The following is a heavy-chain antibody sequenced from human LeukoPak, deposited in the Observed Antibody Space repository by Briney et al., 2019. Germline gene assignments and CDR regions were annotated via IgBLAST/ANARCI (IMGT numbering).Heavy chain of an antibody. CDR3: AKVVVVPAAIRNSRTVDY. CDR1: GFTFSSYS. J-gene: IGHJ4*02. Sequence: SGGSLRLSCAASGFTFSSYSMNWVRQAPGKGLEWVSSISSSSSYIYYADSVKGRFTISRDNSKNTLWLQMNGLRVEDTAVYYCAKVVVVPAAIRNSRTVDYWGQGTLVTVSS. V-gene: IGHV3-21*01. CDR2: ISSSSSYI. D-gene: IGHD2-2*01.